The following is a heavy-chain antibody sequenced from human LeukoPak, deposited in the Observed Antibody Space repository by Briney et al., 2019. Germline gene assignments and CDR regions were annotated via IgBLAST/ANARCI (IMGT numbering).Heavy chain of an antibody. J-gene: IGHJ4*02. Sequence: QAGGSLRLSCAASGFTFSHFAMSWVRQAPGKGLHWVSTISGSGNKTYDADSVKGRFTISRDNSKNTLYLQMTGLRAEDTAVYYCAKPKRVGIAPFDDWGQGTLVTVSS. CDR1: GFTFSHFA. V-gene: IGHV3-23*01. CDR2: ISGSGNKT. CDR3: AKPKRVGIAPFDD. D-gene: IGHD3-10*01.